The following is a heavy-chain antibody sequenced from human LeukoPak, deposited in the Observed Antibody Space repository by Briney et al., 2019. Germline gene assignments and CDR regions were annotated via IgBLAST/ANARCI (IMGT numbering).Heavy chain of an antibody. CDR1: GYTFTDYY. Sequence: ASVKVSCKTSGYTFTDYYVHWVRQAPGQGLEWMGWISPNSGRTYYAQKFQGRVTMTRDTSITTAYMELSRLKSDDTAVYYCARVRLLLDYWGQGTLVTVSS. V-gene: IGHV1-2*02. J-gene: IGHJ4*02. CDR3: ARVRLLLDY. D-gene: IGHD3-22*01. CDR2: ISPNSGRT.